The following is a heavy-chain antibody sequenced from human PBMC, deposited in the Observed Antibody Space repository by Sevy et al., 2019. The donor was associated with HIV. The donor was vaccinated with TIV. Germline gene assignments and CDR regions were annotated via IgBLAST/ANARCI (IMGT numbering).Heavy chain of an antibody. CDR1: GFAFSSYG. V-gene: IGHV3-30*18. D-gene: IGHD3-22*01. CDR3: AKNYDDSSGYWDGFEIDY. Sequence: GGSLRLSCAASGFAFSSYGMHWVRQAPGKGLEWVAVISYHGSNKHYADSVKGRFTISRDNSKNTLYLQMNSLRAEETAVYYCAKNYDDSSGYWDGFEIDYWGQGTLVTVSS. CDR2: ISYHGSNK. J-gene: IGHJ4*02.